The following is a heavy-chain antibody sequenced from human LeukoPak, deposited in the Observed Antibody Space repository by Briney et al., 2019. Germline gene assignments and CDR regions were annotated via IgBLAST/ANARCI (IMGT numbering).Heavy chain of an antibody. CDR3: ARRSYYDSGGYYYDF. V-gene: IGHV5-51*01. J-gene: IGHJ4*02. CDR1: GYSFTSYW. D-gene: IGHD3-22*01. CDR2: INPADSDT. Sequence: GESLKISCQGSGYSFTSYWIGWVRQMPGKGLEWMGIINPADSDTKYSPSFQGQVTISADKSISTAYLQWRSLKASDTAMYYCARRSYYDSGGYYYDFWGQGTLVTVSS.